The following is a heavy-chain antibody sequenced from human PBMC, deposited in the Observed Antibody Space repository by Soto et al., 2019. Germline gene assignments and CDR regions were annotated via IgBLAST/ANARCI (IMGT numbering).Heavy chain of an antibody. Sequence: SRPTLVNTTHTLTLTCTFSGFSFTTAGVAVGLLRQTPGGALEWLTLIYYNDDRRFSPSLKTRLTITGDTSKNQVVLSLTNVDPGDTATYFCAHSDGGYEIIYFDFWGQGIPVTVSS. CDR3: AHSDGGYEIIYFDF. V-gene: IGHV2-5*01. CDR2: IYYNDDR. CDR1: GFSFTTAGVA. J-gene: IGHJ4*02. D-gene: IGHD5-12*01.